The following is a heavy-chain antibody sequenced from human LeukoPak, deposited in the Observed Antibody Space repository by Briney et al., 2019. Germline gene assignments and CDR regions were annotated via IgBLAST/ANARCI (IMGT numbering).Heavy chain of an antibody. CDR3: ARGSASGSYSPVDY. V-gene: IGHV3-33*01. CDR1: GFTFSSYG. J-gene: IGHJ4*02. CDR2: IWYDGSNK. D-gene: IGHD1-26*01. Sequence: GGSLRLSCAASGFTFSSYGMHWVRQAPGKGLEWVAVIWYDGSNKYYADSVKGRFTISRDNSKNTLYLQMSSLRAEDTAVYYCARGSASGSYSPVDYWGQGTLVTVSS.